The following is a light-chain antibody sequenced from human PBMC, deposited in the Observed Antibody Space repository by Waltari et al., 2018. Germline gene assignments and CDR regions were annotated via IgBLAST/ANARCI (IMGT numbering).Light chain of an antibody. CDR1: QTITNW. CDR3: QQFNSFPWT. Sequence: DIQMTQSPSSLSASVGDRVTITCRASQTITNWLAWYQQKPGKAPKLLIYKASTLESGVPSRFSGSGSGTEFTHTISSLQPGDFATYYCQQFNSFPWTFGHGTTVEIK. J-gene: IGKJ1*01. V-gene: IGKV1-5*03. CDR2: KAS.